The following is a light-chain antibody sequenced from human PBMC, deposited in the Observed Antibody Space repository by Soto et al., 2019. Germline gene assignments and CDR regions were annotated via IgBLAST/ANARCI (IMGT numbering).Light chain of an antibody. CDR3: AAWDDTLNGYV. CDR2: SND. CDR1: SSNIGSNT. Sequence: SALTQPPSASGTPGQRVTISCSGSSSNIGSNTVNWYQQLSGTAPKLLIYSNDQRSSGVPDRFSGSKSGTSASLAISGLQSEDEADYYCAAWDDTLNGYVFGAGTKVTVL. J-gene: IGLJ1*01. V-gene: IGLV1-44*01.